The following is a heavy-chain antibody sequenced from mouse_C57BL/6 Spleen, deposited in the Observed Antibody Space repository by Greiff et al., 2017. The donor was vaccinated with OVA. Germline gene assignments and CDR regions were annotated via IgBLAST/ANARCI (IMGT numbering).Heavy chain of an antibody. CDR1: GYTFTSYW. Sequence: VQLQQPGAELVKPGASVKVSCKASGYTFTSYWMHWVKQRPGQGLEWIGRIHPSDSDTNYNQKFKGKATSTVDKSSSTAYLQLSRLISKDSAVYYCAIIRRKEAAMDYWGQGTSVTVSS. CDR2: IHPSDSDT. J-gene: IGHJ4*01. V-gene: IGHV1-74*01. CDR3: AIIRRKEAAMDY.